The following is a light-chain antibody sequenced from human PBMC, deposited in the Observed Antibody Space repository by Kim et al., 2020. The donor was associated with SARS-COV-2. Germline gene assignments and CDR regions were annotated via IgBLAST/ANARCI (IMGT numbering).Light chain of an antibody. CDR2: RTS. CDR3: QQHNAWPLT. V-gene: IGKV3-15*01. J-gene: IGKJ4*01. Sequence: EIVMTQSPATLSLSPGERATLSCRASQIVSNTNLVWYQQKPGQDPTLLIYRTSTRAAGVPARFSGSGSGTEFTLTISSLQSEDFAVYYWQQHNAWPLTLGGGTKLEI. CDR1: QIVSNTN.